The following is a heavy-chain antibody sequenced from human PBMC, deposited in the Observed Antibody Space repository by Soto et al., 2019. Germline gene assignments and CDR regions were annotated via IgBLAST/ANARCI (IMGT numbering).Heavy chain of an antibody. J-gene: IGHJ5*02. CDR3: ARVPQYNWNDVNWFDP. V-gene: IGHV1-69*02. CDR1: GGTFSSYT. CDR2: IIPILGIA. D-gene: IGHD1-20*01. Sequence: SVKVSCKASGGTFSSYTISWVRQAPGQGLEWMGRIIPILGIANYAQKFQGRVTITADKSTSTAYMELSSLRSEDTAVYYCARVPQYNWNDVNWFDPWGQGTLVTVSS.